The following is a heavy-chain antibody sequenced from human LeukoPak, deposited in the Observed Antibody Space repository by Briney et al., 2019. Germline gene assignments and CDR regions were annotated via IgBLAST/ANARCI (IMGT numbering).Heavy chain of an antibody. CDR3: ARDLSSVRYSYGFDY. D-gene: IGHD5-18*01. V-gene: IGHV1-69*05. J-gene: IGHJ4*02. Sequence: GASVKISCKASGGTFSSYAISWVRQAPGQGLEWMGRIIPIFGTANYAQKFQGRVTITTDESTSTAYMELSSLRSGDTAVYYRARDLSSVRYSYGFDYWGQGTLVTVSS. CDR2: IIPIFGTA. CDR1: GGTFSSYA.